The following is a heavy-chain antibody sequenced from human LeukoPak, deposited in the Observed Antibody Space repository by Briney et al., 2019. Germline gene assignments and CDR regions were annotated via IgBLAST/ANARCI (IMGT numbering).Heavy chain of an antibody. CDR3: ARDLGSIVGASDSFDI. CDR1: GFTFTNYG. V-gene: IGHV3-23*01. CDR2: IIGSGGTT. Sequence: PGGSLRLSCAPSGFTFTNYGMSWVRQAPGKGLEWVSAIIGSGGTTYYADSVKGRFTISRDNAKNSLYLQMNSLRAEDTAVYYCARDLGSIVGASDSFDIWGQGTMVTVSS. J-gene: IGHJ3*02. D-gene: IGHD1-26*01.